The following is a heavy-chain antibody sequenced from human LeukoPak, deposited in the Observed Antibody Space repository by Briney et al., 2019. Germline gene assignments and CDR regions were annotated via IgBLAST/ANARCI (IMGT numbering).Heavy chain of an antibody. CDR3: ARDPGSSAAYYYYMDV. J-gene: IGHJ6*03. CDR2: ISSDGSNK. Sequence: PGGSLRLSCAASGFTFTTYSIHWVRQAPGKGLEWVAVISSDGSNKYYAHSVKGRFTVSRDNSKNTLYLQMNSLRAEDTAVYYCARDPGSSAAYYYYMDVWGKGTTVTVSS. CDR1: GFTFTTYS. D-gene: IGHD6-6*01. V-gene: IGHV3-30-3*01.